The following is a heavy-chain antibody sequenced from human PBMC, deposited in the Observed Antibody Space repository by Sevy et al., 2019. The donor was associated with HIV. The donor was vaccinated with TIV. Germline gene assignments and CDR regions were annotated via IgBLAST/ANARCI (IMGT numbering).Heavy chain of an antibody. D-gene: IGHD3-9*01. CDR1: GYTFTGYY. J-gene: IGHJ5*02. CDR2: INPNSGGT. Sequence: ASVKVSCKASGYTFTGYYMHWVRQAPGQGLEWMGRINPNSGGTNYAQKFQGRVTMTRDTSISTAYMELSRLRSDDTAVYYCARDEPPHYDILTGYDWFDPWGQGTLVTVSS. CDR3: ARDEPPHYDILTGYDWFDP. V-gene: IGHV1-2*06.